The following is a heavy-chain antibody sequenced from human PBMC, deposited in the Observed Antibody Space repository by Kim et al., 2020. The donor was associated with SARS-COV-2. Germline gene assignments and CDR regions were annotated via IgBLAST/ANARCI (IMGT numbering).Heavy chain of an antibody. V-gene: IGHV3-23*01. Sequence: GVSLRLSCAASGFTFNNFAMSWVRQAPGKGLEWVSSISGSGGRTYYADSVKGRFTISRDKSKNTLYLQMNSLRADDTAVYYCAKDYMVDTAMVVYYYGL. CDR1: GFTFNNFA. D-gene: IGHD5-18*01. CDR3: AKDYMVDTAMVVYYYGL. CDR2: ISGSGGRT. J-gene: IGHJ6*01.